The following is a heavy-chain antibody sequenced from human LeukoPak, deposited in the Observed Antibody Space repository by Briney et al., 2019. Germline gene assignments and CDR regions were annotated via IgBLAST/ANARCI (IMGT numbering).Heavy chain of an antibody. CDR2: INPHSGGT. Sequence: GASVKVSCKASGYTFTGYYMHWVRQAPGQGLEWMGWINPHSGGTNYAQKFQGRVTMTRDTSISTAFMELSRLRSDDTAVYFCAKRRSSGWSRWFDPWGQGTLVTVSS. V-gene: IGHV1-2*02. D-gene: IGHD6-19*01. CDR1: GYTFTGYY. CDR3: AKRRSSGWSRWFDP. J-gene: IGHJ5*02.